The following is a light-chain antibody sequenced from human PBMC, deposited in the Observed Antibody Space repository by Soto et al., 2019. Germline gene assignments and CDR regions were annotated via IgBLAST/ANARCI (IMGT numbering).Light chain of an antibody. V-gene: IGKV3-20*01. CDR1: QSVSISH. J-gene: IGKJ2*01. Sequence: EIVLTQSPGTLSLSPGERATLSCRASQSVSISHLAWYQQKPGQAPRLLIYGASIRATGIPDRFSGSGSGTDFTLTSSTLEPEDFAVYYCQQYGSTPRVTFGQGTKLEIK. CDR3: QQYGSTPRVT. CDR2: GAS.